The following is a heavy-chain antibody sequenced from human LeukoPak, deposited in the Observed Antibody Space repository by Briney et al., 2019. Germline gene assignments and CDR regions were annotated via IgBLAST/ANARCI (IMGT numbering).Heavy chain of an antibody. CDR2: ISTYNGNT. J-gene: IGHJ4*02. Sequence: ASVKVSCKASGYTFTKYGITWVRQAPGQGLEWMGWISTYNGNTNYAQKLQGRVTMTTDTSTSTAYMELRSLISDDATVYYCARGDDYGDYWGLYWGQGTLVTVSS. D-gene: IGHD4-17*01. V-gene: IGHV1-18*01. CDR3: ARGDDYGDYWGLY. CDR1: GYTFTKYG.